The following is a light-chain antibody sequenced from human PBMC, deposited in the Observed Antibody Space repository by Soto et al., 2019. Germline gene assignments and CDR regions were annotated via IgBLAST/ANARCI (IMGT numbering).Light chain of an antibody. Sequence: EIVLTQSPATLYLSAGERATLSCRASQSVSRYLAWYQQKPGQAPRLLIYDASNRATGIPARFSVSGSGTDFTLTISRLENEDFAVYYCQQRSNWSITFCQGTRLEIK. V-gene: IGKV3-11*01. J-gene: IGKJ5*01. CDR2: DAS. CDR1: QSVSRY. CDR3: QQRSNWSIT.